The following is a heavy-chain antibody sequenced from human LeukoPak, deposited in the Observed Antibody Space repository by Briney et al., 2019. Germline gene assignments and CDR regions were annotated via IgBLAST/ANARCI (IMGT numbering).Heavy chain of an antibody. CDR2: IFHTGSI. V-gene: IGHV4-38-2*01. CDR1: GYSISGGYY. D-gene: IGHD3-22*01. CDR3: VRMGVSYCYDSSTYYPVAFDV. Sequence: SETLSLTCGVSGYSISGGYYWGWIRQSPGKGLEWIATIFHTGSIYHNPSLKSRVILSVDTSKNQFSLILTSVTAADTAVYYCVRMGVSYCYDSSTYYPVAFDVWGQGTMVTVSS. J-gene: IGHJ3*01.